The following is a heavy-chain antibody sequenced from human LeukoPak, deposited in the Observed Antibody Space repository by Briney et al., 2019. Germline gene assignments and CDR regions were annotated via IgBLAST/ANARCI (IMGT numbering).Heavy chain of an antibody. D-gene: IGHD1-26*01. CDR2: ISYDGSNK. J-gene: IGHJ4*02. CDR3: AKASWGKWELLDY. Sequence: PGGSLRLSCAASGFTLSSYGMHWVRQAPGKGLEWVAVISYDGSNKYYADSVKGRFTISRDNSKNTLYLQMNSLRAEDTAVYYCAKASWGKWELLDYWGQGTLVTVSS. CDR1: GFTLSSYG. V-gene: IGHV3-30*18.